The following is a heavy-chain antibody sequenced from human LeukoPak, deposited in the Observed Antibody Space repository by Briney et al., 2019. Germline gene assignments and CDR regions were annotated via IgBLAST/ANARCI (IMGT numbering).Heavy chain of an antibody. V-gene: IGHV3-30*03. CDR1: GLIFSNYG. CDR3: ARDQRFQLLYLFDY. CDR2: ISYGGGNT. D-gene: IGHD2-2*02. Sequence: GRSLRLSCAASGLIFSNYGMHWVRQAPGKGLEWVAAISYGGGNTDYGDSVKGRFTISRDNSKNTLYLPINSLRDEDTAMYYCARDQRFQLLYLFDYWGLGTLVTVSS. J-gene: IGHJ4*02.